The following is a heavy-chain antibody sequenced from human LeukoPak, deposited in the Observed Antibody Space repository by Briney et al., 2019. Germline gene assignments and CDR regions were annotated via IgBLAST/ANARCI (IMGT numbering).Heavy chain of an antibody. CDR2: ISSSSSYI. Sequence: GRSLRLSCAASGFTFSSYSMNWVRQAPGKGLEWVSSISSSSSYIYYADSVKGRFTISRDNAKNSLYLQMNGLRAEDTAVYYCARDHSSIAVAGTVLYYWGQGTLVTVSS. CDR3: ARDHSSIAVAGTVLYY. CDR1: GFTFSSYS. D-gene: IGHD6-19*01. J-gene: IGHJ4*02. V-gene: IGHV3-21*01.